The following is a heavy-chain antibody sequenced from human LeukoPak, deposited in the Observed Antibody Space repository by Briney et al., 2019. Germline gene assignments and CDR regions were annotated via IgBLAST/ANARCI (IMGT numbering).Heavy chain of an antibody. CDR2: ISSSSSYI. CDR1: GFTFSSYS. CDR3: ARGEVDDY. D-gene: IGHD1-26*01. V-gene: IGHV3-21*04. J-gene: IGHJ4*02. Sequence: GGSLRLPCAASGFTFSSYSMNWVRQAPGKGLEWVSSISSSSSYIYYADSVKGRFTISRDNSKNTLYLQMNSLRAEDTAVYYCARGEVDDYWGQGTLVTVSS.